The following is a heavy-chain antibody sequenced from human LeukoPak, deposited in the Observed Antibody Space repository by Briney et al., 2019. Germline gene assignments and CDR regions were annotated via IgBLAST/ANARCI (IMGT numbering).Heavy chain of an antibody. CDR3: ARVSSSSWYPPYYYYGMDV. J-gene: IGHJ6*02. Sequence: SGGSLRLSCAASGFTFSSYGMHWVRQAPGKGLEWVAVIWYDGSNKYYADSVKGRFTISRDNSKNTLYLQMNSLRAEDTAVYYCARVSSSSWYPPYYYYGMDVWGQGTTVTVSS. CDR2: IWYDGSNK. V-gene: IGHV3-33*01. CDR1: GFTFSSYG. D-gene: IGHD6-13*01.